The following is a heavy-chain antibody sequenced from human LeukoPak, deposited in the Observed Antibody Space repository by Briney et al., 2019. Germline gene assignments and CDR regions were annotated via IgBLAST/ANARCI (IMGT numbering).Heavy chain of an antibody. CDR3: ARSVPRRIAVAGREYYFDY. CDR1: GYTFTSYG. CDR2: ISAYNGNT. D-gene: IGHD6-19*01. Sequence: ASVKVSCKASGYTFTSYGISWVRQAPGQGLEWMGWISAYNGNTNYAQKLQGRVTMTTDTSTSTAYMELRSLRSDDTAVYYCARSVPRRIAVAGREYYFDYWGQGTLVTVSS. V-gene: IGHV1-18*01. J-gene: IGHJ4*02.